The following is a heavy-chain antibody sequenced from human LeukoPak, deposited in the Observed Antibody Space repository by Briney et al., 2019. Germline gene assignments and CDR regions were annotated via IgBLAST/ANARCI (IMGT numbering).Heavy chain of an antibody. CDR3: ARGRYYYGSGSYWYYYYYMDV. Sequence: SETLSLTCAVYGGSFSGYYWSWIRQPPGKGLEWIGEINHSGSTNYNPSLKSRVTISVDTSKNQFSLKLSSVTAADTAAYYCARGRYYYGSGSYWYYYYYMDVWGKGTTVTVSS. D-gene: IGHD3-10*01. CDR2: INHSGST. V-gene: IGHV4-34*01. J-gene: IGHJ6*03. CDR1: GGSFSGYY.